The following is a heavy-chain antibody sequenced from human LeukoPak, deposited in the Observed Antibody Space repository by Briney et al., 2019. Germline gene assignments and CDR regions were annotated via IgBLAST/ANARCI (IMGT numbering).Heavy chain of an antibody. V-gene: IGHV1-2*02. Sequence: SVKVSCKASGYTFTGYYMHWVRQAPGQGLEWMGWINPNSGGTNYAQKFQGRVTMTRDTSISTAYMELSRLRSDDTAVYYCARAASLRYGDYVLGYWGQGTVVTVSS. J-gene: IGHJ4*02. CDR2: INPNSGGT. D-gene: IGHD4-17*01. CDR1: GYTFTGYY. CDR3: ARAASLRYGDYVLGY.